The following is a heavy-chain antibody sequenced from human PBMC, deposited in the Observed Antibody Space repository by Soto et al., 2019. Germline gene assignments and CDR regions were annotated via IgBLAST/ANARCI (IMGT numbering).Heavy chain of an antibody. CDR2: INPNSGGT. V-gene: IGHV1-2*02. D-gene: IGHD1-1*01. CDR3: AREPATAKPEGVDF. J-gene: IGHJ4*02. Sequence: ASVKVSCKASGYTFSDYYIHWVRQAPEQGLEWMGWINPNSGGTKYAPKFQGGVTMTRDTSITTAYMELSRLRPGDTAVYYCAREPATAKPEGVDFWGQGTLVTVSS. CDR1: GYTFSDYY.